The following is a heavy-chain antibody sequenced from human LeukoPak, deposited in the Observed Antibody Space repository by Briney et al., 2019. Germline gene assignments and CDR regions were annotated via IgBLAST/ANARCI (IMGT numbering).Heavy chain of an antibody. D-gene: IGHD1-7*01. CDR3: ARLYGNYQNYFDY. Sequence: SETLSLTCIVSGGSISSYYWSWIRQPPGKGLEWIGYIYYSGSTNYKPSLKSRVTISVATSKNQFSLRLSSVTAADTAVYYCARLYGNYQNYFDYWGQGTLVTVSS. CDR2: IYYSGST. V-gene: IGHV4-59*01. J-gene: IGHJ4*02. CDR1: GGSISSYY.